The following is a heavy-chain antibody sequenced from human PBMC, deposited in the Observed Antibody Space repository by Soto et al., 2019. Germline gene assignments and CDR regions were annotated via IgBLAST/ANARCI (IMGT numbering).Heavy chain of an antibody. V-gene: IGHV1-18*01. D-gene: IGHD6-13*01. CDR3: ARDLAAGMIDY. CDR1: GYTFTSYG. J-gene: IGHJ4*02. Sequence: QVQLVQSGAEVKKPGASVKVSCKASGYTFTSYGISWVRQAPGQGLEWMGWISAHNGNTKYAQKVQGRVTMTTDTSTSTAYRELRSLRSDDTAVYSCARDLAAGMIDYWGQGTLVTVSS. CDR2: ISAHNGNT.